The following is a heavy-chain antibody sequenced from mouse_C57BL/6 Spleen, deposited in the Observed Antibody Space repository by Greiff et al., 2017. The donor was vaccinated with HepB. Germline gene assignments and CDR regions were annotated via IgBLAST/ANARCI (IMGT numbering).Heavy chain of an antibody. Sequence: QVQLKESGAELVKPGASVKISCKASGYAFSSYWMNWVKQRPGKGLEWIGQIYPGDGDTNYNGKFKGKATLTADKSSSTAYMQLSSLTSEDSAVYFCARFDGSTEAMDYWGQGTSVTVSS. J-gene: IGHJ4*01. D-gene: IGHD2-3*01. V-gene: IGHV1-80*01. CDR3: ARFDGSTEAMDY. CDR1: GYAFSSYW. CDR2: IYPGDGDT.